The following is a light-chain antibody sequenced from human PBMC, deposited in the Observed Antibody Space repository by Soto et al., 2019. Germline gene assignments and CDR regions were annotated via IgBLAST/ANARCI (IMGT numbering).Light chain of an antibody. CDR1: QSIDNF. CDR3: QQSYSLPYT. J-gene: IGKJ2*01. CDR2: AAS. Sequence: GDRVTITCRPSQSIDNFLNWYQQKPGKAPNLLIYAASSLQSGVSSRFSGSGSGTDFTLTISSLQPEDCATYYCQQSYSLPYTFGQGTKVDIK. V-gene: IGKV1-39*01.